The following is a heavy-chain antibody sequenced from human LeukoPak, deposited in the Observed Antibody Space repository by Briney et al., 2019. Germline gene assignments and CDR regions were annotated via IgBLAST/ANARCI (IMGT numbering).Heavy chain of an antibody. CDR1: GFPSSIYA. CDR3: AKSPRSAADNWFDP. Sequence: GGSLGLSCAASGFPSSIYAMNWVRQAPGKGLEGGSGISGSGGSTYYADSVKGQFTISRNSSKNTLFLQMNSLTVEDTAVYFCAKSPRSAADNWFDPWGQGTLVTVSS. D-gene: IGHD6-13*01. CDR2: ISGSGGST. V-gene: IGHV3-23*01. J-gene: IGHJ5*02.